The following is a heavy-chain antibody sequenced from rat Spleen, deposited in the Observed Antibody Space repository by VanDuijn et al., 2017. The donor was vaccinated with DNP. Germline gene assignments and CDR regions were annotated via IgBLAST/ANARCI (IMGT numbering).Heavy chain of an antibody. D-gene: IGHD1-2*01. J-gene: IGHJ3*01. Sequence: QVQLQQSGTELAKPGSSVKISCKASGYTFTSYYIGWIKQTTGQGLDYIGYIHTGSGGTAYNEKFKGKAALTVDKSSSTAFMQLSSLTPDDSAIYYCARSGIAAPDYWGQGTLVTVSS. CDR3: ARSGIAAPDY. CDR2: IHTGSGGT. CDR1: GYTFTSYY. V-gene: IGHV1-43*01.